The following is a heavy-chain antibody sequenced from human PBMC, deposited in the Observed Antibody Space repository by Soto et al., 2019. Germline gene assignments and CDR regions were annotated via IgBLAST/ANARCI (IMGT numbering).Heavy chain of an antibody. Sequence: SETLSLTCTVSGGSISSSSYYWGWILQPPGKGLEWIGSIYYSGSTYYNPSLKSRVTISVDTSKNQFSLKLSSVTAADTAVYYCARHLMTIFGVVTSYYYYMDVWGKGTTVTVSS. CDR2: IYYSGST. CDR1: GGSISSSSYY. J-gene: IGHJ6*03. CDR3: ARHLMTIFGVVTSYYYYMDV. D-gene: IGHD3-3*01. V-gene: IGHV4-39*01.